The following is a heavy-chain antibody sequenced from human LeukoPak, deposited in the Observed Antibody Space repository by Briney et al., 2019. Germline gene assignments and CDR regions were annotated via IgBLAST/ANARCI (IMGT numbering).Heavy chain of an antibody. J-gene: IGHJ4*02. V-gene: IGHV3-48*01. D-gene: IGHD4-17*01. CDR2: ISSSSSTI. CDR1: GFTFSSYS. CDR3: ARMRENYGDYHFDY. Sequence: PGGSLRLSCAASGFTFSSYSMNWVRQAPGKGLEWVSYISSSSSTIYYADSVKGRFTISRDNAKNSLYLQMNSLRAEDTAVYYCARMRENYGDYHFDYWGQGTLVTASS.